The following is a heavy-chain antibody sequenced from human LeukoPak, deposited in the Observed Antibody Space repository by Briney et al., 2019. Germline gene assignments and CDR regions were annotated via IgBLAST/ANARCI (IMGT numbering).Heavy chain of an antibody. CDR1: GYTFTSYY. J-gene: IGHJ4*02. V-gene: IGHV1-46*01. CDR2: INPSDGST. D-gene: IGHD3-10*01. Sequence: ASVKVSGKASGYTFTSYYMRWVRQAPGQGLEWMGIINPSDGSTSYAQKFQGRVTMTRDTSTSTVYMELSSLRSEDTAVYYCARDHRRVGSGDYWGQGTLVTVSS. CDR3: ARDHRRVGSGDY.